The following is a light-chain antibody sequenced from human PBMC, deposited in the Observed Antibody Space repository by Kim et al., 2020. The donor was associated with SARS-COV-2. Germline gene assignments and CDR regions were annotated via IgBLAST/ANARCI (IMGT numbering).Light chain of an antibody. V-gene: IGKV3-20*01. CDR2: DTS. CDR1: QSVSSSY. Sequence: PGEKATLSCRASQSVSSSYLAWYQHKPGQAPRLVVYDTSSRATDIPDRFSGSGSGTDFTLTISRLEPEDFAVYYCQQYYGSPWTFGQGTKVDIK. CDR3: QQYYGSPWT. J-gene: IGKJ1*01.